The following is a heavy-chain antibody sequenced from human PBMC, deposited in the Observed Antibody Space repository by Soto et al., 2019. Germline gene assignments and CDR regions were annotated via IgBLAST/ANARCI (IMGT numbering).Heavy chain of an antibody. J-gene: IGHJ4*02. Sequence: PSETLSLTCTVSGGSISSNHYYWGWVRQPPGKGLEWIGTIYYNENTYSNPSLRGRVTISVDTSKNQFSLKLSSVTAADTAVYFCASLSCSGSYYLHPFDYWGQGTLVTVSS. CDR3: ASLSCSGSYYLHPFDY. CDR2: IYYNENT. D-gene: IGHD1-26*01. V-gene: IGHV4-39*01. CDR1: GGSISSNHYY.